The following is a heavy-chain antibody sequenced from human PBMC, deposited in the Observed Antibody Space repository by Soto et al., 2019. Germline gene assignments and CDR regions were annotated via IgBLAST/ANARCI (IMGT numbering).Heavy chain of an antibody. Sequence: QVQLVQSGAEVKKPGSSVKVSCKASGGTFSSYAISWVRQAPGPGLEWMGWIIPIFGTANYAQPFQGRVTITANESTSIANMEPGSLRAKTTSVYYCAVSSASQDDYGMGFWGPGTTVTVSS. CDR2: IIPIFGTA. D-gene: IGHD6-19*01. CDR3: AVSSASQDDYGMGF. V-gene: IGHV1-69*01. CDR1: GGTFSSYA. J-gene: IGHJ6*02.